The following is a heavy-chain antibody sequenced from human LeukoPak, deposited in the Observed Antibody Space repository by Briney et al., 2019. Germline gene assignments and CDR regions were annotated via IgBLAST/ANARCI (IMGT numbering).Heavy chain of an antibody. CDR3: ARDTIAVADSRSYYFDY. CDR1: GFTVSSIY. D-gene: IGHD6-19*01. V-gene: IGHV3-66*01. J-gene: IGHJ4*02. CDR2: IYSGGST. Sequence: GGSLRLSCAASGFTVSSIYMSWVRQAPGKGLEWVSVIYSGGSTYYADSVKGRFTISRDNSKNTLYLQMNSLRAEDTAVYYCARDTIAVADSRSYYFDYWGQGTLVTVSS.